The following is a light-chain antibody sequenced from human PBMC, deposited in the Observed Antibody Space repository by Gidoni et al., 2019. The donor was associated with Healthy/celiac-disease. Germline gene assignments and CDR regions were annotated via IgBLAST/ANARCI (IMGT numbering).Light chain of an antibody. V-gene: IGKV3-11*01. CDR1: QSVSSY. J-gene: IGKJ5*01. Sequence: EIVLTQSPATLSLSPGERATLSCRASQSVSSYLAWYQQTPGQAPRLLIDDASNRATGIPARFSGSGSGTDFTLTISSLEPEDFAVYYCQQRSNWPPITFGQGTRLEIK. CDR2: DAS. CDR3: QQRSNWPPIT.